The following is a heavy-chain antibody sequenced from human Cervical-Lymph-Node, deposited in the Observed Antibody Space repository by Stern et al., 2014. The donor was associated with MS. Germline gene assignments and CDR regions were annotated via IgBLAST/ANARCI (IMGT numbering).Heavy chain of an antibody. V-gene: IGHV3-30*18. CDR1: GFNFSNSG. CDR3: SKQGL. Sequence: QVQLQESGGGVFQPGRSLRLSCGGTGFNFSNSGINWVRQPPGKGLEWVAALSYDRTKKVYADYVKGRFTNSRDNSKNTLYLQTSSLRDDDTAVYYCSKQGLWGQGTLVIVSS. CDR2: LSYDRTKK. J-gene: IGHJ4*02.